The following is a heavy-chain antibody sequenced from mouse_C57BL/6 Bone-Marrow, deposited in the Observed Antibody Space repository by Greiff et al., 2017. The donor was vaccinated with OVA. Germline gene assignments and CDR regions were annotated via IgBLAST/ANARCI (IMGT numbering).Heavy chain of an antibody. D-gene: IGHD4-1*01. CDR2: IDPEDGDT. Sequence: VQLQQSGAELVRPGASVKLSCTASGFNITDYYMHWVKQRPEQGLEWIGSIDPEDGDTEYAPKFQGKATMTADKSSSTAYMQLSSLTSEDSAVYFCARGANWDYWGKGTTLTVSS. CDR1: GFNITDYY. J-gene: IGHJ2*01. V-gene: IGHV14-1*01. CDR3: ARGANWDY.